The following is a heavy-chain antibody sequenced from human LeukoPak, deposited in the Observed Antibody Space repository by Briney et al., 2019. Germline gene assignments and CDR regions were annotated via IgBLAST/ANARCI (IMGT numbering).Heavy chain of an antibody. CDR1: GYTFTSYG. V-gene: IGHV1-18*01. D-gene: IGHD2-2*01. CDR3: ARVGKRYCNNTSCYAEGVDY. Sequence: ASVKVSCKASGYTFTSYGITWVRQAPGQGLEWMGWISAYNGYTNNAQKLQGRVTMTTDTSTSTAYMALRSLRSDDTAVYYCARVGKRYCNNTSCYAEGVDYWGQGTLVTVSS. J-gene: IGHJ4*02. CDR2: ISAYNGYT.